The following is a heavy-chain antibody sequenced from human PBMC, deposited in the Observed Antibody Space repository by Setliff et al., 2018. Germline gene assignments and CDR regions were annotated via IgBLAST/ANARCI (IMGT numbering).Heavy chain of an antibody. D-gene: IGHD3-9*01. V-gene: IGHV3-11*01. CDR1: GFSFSDYY. J-gene: IGHJ6*02. Sequence: GGSLRLSCAASGFSFSDYYMMWIRQAPGKGLEWVSYISNDAYTIHYADSMKGRLTISRDNSKNSVFLQMNSLRAEDTAVYYCAKKGLVIIWDYYYGMDVWGQGTTVTVSS. CDR3: AKKGLVIIWDYYYGMDV. CDR2: ISNDAYTI.